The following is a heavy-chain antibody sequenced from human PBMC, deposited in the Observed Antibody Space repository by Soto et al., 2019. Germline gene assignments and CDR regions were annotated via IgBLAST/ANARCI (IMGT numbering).Heavy chain of an antibody. V-gene: IGHV3-33*01. CDR2: IWFDGSNK. CDR1: GFTFGSYG. CDR3: ATTGPY. J-gene: IGHJ4*02. Sequence: GGSLRLSCAASGFTFGSYGMHWVRQAPGKGLEWVAVIWFDGSNKFCADSVKGRFTISRDNSKNTVSLQMNSLRDEDSAAYYCATTGPYWGQGTLVTVSS.